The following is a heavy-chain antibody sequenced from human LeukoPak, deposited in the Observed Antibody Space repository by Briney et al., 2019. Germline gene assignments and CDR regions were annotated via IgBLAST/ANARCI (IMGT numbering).Heavy chain of an antibody. J-gene: IGHJ4*02. V-gene: IGHV4-38-2*02. D-gene: IGHD6-13*01. CDR2: IYHSGST. CDR3: ARFVKAAGIWYFDY. CDR1: GYSISSGYY. Sequence: SETLSLTCTVSGYSISSGYYWGWIRQPPGKGLEWIGSIYHSGSTYYNPSLKSRVTISVDTSKNQFSLKLSSVTAADTAVYYCARFVKAAGIWYFDYWGQGTLVTVSS.